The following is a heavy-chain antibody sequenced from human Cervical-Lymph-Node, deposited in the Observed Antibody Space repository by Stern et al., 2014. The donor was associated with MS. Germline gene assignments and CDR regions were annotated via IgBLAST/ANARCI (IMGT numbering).Heavy chain of an antibody. V-gene: IGHV1-18*01. Sequence: QVQLMESGAEVKKPGASVKVSCKASGYTFTSYGISWVRQAPGQGPEWLGWISVYNGNTNYAQKVQGRVTMTTDTSTSTAYMELRSLRSDDTAVYYCARDRGYYYQRVGYYYGMDVWGQGTTVTVSS. CDR1: GYTFTSYG. J-gene: IGHJ6*02. D-gene: IGHD3-22*01. CDR2: ISVYNGNT. CDR3: ARDRGYYYQRVGYYYGMDV.